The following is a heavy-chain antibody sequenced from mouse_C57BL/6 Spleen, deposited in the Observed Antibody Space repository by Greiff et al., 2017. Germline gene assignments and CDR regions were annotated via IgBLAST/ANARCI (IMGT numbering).Heavy chain of an antibody. CDR2: ISRGGSYT. J-gene: IGHJ2*01. V-gene: IGHV5-6*01. CDR3: ARHGDSSGYDY. D-gene: IGHD3-2*02. Sequence: EVQLVESGGDLVKPGGSLKLSCAASGFTFSSYGMSWVRQTPDKRLEWVAAISRGGSYTYYPDSVKGRFTISRDNAKNTLYLKMSSLKSEDTAMYDFARHGDSSGYDYWGQGTTLTVSS. CDR1: GFTFSSYG.